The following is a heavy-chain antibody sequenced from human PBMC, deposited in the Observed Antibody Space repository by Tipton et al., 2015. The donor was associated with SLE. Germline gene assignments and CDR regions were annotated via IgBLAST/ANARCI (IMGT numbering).Heavy chain of an antibody. D-gene: IGHD1-14*01. J-gene: IGHJ4*02. Sequence: TLSLTCTVSGGSISSYYWSWIRQPPGKGLEWIGYIYYSGSTNYNPSLKSRVLISVDTSKNQFSLKLSSVTAADTAVYYCRTQVFASRVGDYWGQGTLVTVSS. CDR2: IYYSGST. CDR3: RTQVFASRVGDY. CDR1: GGSISSYY. V-gene: IGHV4-59*12.